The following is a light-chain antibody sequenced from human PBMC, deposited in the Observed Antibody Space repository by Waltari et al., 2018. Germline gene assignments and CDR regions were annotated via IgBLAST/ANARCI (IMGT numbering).Light chain of an antibody. Sequence: QSALTQPASVSGSPGQSLTISCTGTSSDVGGYNYFSWYQQHPGKAPKLLIYEVSNRPSGVSTRFSGSKSGNTASLTISGLQAEDEADYYCSSYTSSSTLVFGGGTKLTVL. CDR3: SSYTSSSTLV. CDR2: EVS. V-gene: IGLV2-14*01. J-gene: IGLJ2*01. CDR1: SSDVGGYNY.